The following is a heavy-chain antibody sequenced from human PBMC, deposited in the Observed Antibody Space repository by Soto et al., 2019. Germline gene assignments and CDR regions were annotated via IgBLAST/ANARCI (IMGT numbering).Heavy chain of an antibody. D-gene: IGHD1-26*01. Sequence: GGSLRLSCAASGFTFSNAWMSWVRQAPGKGLEWVGRIKSKTDGGTTDYAAPVKGRFTISRDDSKNTLYLQMNSLKTEGTAVYYCTTDALGATKSDYWGQGTLVTVSS. CDR2: IKSKTDGGTT. CDR3: TTDALGATKSDY. V-gene: IGHV3-15*01. CDR1: GFTFSNAW. J-gene: IGHJ4*02.